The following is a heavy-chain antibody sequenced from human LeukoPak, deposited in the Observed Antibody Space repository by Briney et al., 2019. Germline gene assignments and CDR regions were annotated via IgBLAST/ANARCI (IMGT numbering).Heavy chain of an antibody. Sequence: ASVKVSCKASGFTLTDFYMYWVRQAPGQGLEWMGWINPDSGATNYAQEFEGRVTLTRDTSITTSYMELTRLRSDDTAVYYCARGTRGGAFAIWGQGTMVTVSS. J-gene: IGHJ3*02. V-gene: IGHV1-2*02. CDR1: GFTLTDFY. CDR3: ARGTRGGAFAI. CDR2: INPDSGAT.